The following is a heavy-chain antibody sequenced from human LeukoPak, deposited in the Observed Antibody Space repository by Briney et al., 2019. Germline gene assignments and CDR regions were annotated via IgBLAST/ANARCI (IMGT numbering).Heavy chain of an antibody. D-gene: IGHD4-17*01. CDR2: ISGSRGST. Sequence: GGSLRLSCAASGFTFSDYAMSWVRQAPGKGLEWVSAISGSRGSTYYADSVKGRFTISRDNSKNTLYLQMNSLRAEDTAVYYCATDSTTVTTFVDIWGQGTMVNVSS. V-gene: IGHV3-23*01. CDR1: GFTFSDYA. CDR3: ATDSTTVTTFVDI. J-gene: IGHJ3*02.